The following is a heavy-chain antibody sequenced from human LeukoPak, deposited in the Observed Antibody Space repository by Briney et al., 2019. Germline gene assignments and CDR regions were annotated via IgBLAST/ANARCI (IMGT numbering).Heavy chain of an antibody. CDR1: GSIFTRNW. D-gene: IGHD1-1*01. V-gene: IGHV5-51*01. CDR2: IYPSDSDT. J-gene: IGHJ4*02. CDR3: ARPGTTGTTI. Sequence: GESLQISCQGYGSIFTRNWIGWVRQLPGKGLEWMGIIYPSDSDTRYSPSFQGQVTISADNSISTAFLQWSSLKASDTATYYCARPGTTGTTIWGQGALVTVSS.